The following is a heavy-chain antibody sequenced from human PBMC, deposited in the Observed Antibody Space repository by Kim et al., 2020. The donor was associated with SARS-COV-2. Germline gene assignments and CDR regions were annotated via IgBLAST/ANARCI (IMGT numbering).Heavy chain of an antibody. CDR1: GGTFSSYA. CDR3: ARKRPSGDGYNFGNRGGVYYYYMDV. J-gene: IGHJ6*03. CDR2: IIPILGIA. V-gene: IGHV1-69*04. D-gene: IGHD5-12*01. Sequence: SVKVSCKASGGTFSSYAISWVRQAPGQGLEWMGRIIPILGIANYAQKFQGRVTITADKSTSTAYMELSSLRSEDTAVYYCARKRPSGDGYNFGNRGGVYYYYMDVWGKGTTVTVSS.